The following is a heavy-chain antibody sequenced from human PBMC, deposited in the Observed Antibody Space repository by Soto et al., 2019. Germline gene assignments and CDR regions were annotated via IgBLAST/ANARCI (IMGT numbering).Heavy chain of an antibody. V-gene: IGHV1-69*06. CDR2: IIPIFGTA. CDR3: ARGPKSGWYYFGY. D-gene: IGHD6-19*01. J-gene: IGHJ4*02. CDR1: GGTFSSYA. Sequence: SVKVSCKASGGTFSSYAISWVRQAPGQGLEWMGGIIPIFGTANYAQKFQGRVTITADKSTSTAYMELSSLRSEDTAVYYCARGPKSGWYYFGYWGQGTLVTVSS.